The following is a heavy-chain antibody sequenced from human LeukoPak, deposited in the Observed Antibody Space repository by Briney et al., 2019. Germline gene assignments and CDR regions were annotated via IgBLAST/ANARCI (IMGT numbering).Heavy chain of an antibody. Sequence: GGSLRLSCAASGFTFSNYAVTWVRQSPGKGLEWLSAITAGGGGTNYADSVKGRFTISRDNSKNTLYLQMNSLRAEDTAVYYCAKRPYEPYYFDFWGQGMLVTVSS. D-gene: IGHD3-16*01. J-gene: IGHJ4*02. CDR1: GFTFSNYA. CDR2: ITAGGGGT. V-gene: IGHV3-23*01. CDR3: AKRPYEPYYFDF.